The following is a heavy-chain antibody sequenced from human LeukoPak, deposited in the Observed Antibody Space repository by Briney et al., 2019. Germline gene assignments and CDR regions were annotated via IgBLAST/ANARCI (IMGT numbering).Heavy chain of an antibody. V-gene: IGHV3-23*01. CDR1: GFTFSSYA. CDR2: INGAGGTI. CDR3: SKDKLSGQRDWYFDL. D-gene: IGHD1-1*01. J-gene: IGHJ2*01. Sequence: TGGSLRLSCEASGFTFSSYAMSWRRQAPGKGLEWVSSINGAGGTIYYADSVQGRFTISRDNSRNTLFLQMASLRAEDSAIYYCSKDKLSGQRDWYFDLCGRGTLVTVSS.